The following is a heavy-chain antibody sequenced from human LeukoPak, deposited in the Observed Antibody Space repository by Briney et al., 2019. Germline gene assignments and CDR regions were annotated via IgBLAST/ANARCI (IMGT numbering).Heavy chain of an antibody. CDR3: ARDSSPLELIAAAGYYGMDV. D-gene: IGHD6-13*01. Sequence: GGSPRLSCAASGFTFSTCWMSWVRQAPGKGLEWVANVKRDGSEKYYVDSVKGRFTISRDNAENSLYLQMNSLRAEDTAVYYCARDSSPLELIAAAGYYGMDVWGQGTTVTVSS. J-gene: IGHJ6*02. CDR2: VKRDGSEK. CDR1: GFTFSTCW. V-gene: IGHV3-7*01.